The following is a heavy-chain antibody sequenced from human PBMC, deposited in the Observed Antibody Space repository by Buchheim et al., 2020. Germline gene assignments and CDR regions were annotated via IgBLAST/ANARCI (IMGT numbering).Heavy chain of an antibody. CDR1: GFTFSSYG. V-gene: IGHV3-30*03. CDR2: ISYDGSNK. D-gene: IGHD2-2*01. Sequence: QVQLVESGGGVVQPGRSLRLSCAASGFTFSSYGMHWVRQAPGKGLEWVAVISYDGSNKYYADSVKGRFTISRDNSKNTLYLQMNSLRAEDTAVYYCARDGLIVVVPAAYSDSRVYYMDVWGKGTT. J-gene: IGHJ6*03. CDR3: ARDGLIVVVPAAYSDSRVYYMDV.